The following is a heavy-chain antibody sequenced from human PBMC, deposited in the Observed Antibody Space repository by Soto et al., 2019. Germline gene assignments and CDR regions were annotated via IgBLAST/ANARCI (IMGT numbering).Heavy chain of an antibody. CDR3: ARDGVPAAMAGPRWFDP. CDR1: GYSFTSYW. Sequence: GESLKISCKGSGYSFTSYWIGWVRQMPGKGLEWMGIIYPGDSDTRYSPSFQGQVTISADKSISTAYLQWSSLKASDTAMYYCARDGVPAAMAGPRWFDPWGQGTLVTVSS. CDR2: IYPGDSDT. V-gene: IGHV5-51*01. J-gene: IGHJ5*02. D-gene: IGHD2-2*01.